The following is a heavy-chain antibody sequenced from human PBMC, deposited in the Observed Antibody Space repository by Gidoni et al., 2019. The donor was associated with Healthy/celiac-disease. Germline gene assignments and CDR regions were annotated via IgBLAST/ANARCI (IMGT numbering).Heavy chain of an antibody. D-gene: IGHD3-10*02. V-gene: IGHV3-73*02. CDR3: TTMYRETDY. CDR2: IRSKANSDAT. Sequence: EVQLVESGGGWVQPGGSLTLSGAASGFTFSGSARHWVRQAYGNGLEWVGRIRSKANSDATAYAASVKGRFTISRDDSKNTSYLQMNSLTTEDTAVYYCTTMYRETDYWGQGTLVTVSS. J-gene: IGHJ4*02. CDR1: GFTFSGSA.